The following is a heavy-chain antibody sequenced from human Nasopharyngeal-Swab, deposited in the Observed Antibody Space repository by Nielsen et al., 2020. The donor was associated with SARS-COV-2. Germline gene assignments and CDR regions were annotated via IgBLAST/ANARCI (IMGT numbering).Heavy chain of an antibody. D-gene: IGHD3-3*01. CDR3: AKEGPGMFGVVGLDV. V-gene: IGHV3-21*01. J-gene: IGHJ6*02. CDR2: ISSSSSYI. Sequence: WIRQPPGKGLEWVSSISSSSSYIYYADSVKGRFTISRDNAKNSLYLQMNSLRAEDTAVYTCAKEGPGMFGVVGLDVWGQGTTVTVSS.